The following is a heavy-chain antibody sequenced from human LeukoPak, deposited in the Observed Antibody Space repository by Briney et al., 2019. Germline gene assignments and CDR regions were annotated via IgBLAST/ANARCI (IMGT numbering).Heavy chain of an antibody. D-gene: IGHD1-7*01. CDR2: INWNGGST. CDR1: GFTSEDYG. CDR3: ARDGGTTYYYYYHMDV. Sequence: GGSLRLSCVVSGFTSEDYGMSWVRQAPGKGLEWLSGINWNGGSTGYADSVKGRFIISRDNAKNSLYLQMNSLRVEDTALYYCARDGGTTYYYYYHMDVWGRGTTVTVSS. J-gene: IGHJ6*03. V-gene: IGHV3-20*04.